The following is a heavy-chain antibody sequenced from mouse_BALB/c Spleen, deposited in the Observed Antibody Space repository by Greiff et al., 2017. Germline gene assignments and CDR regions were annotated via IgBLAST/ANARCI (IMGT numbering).Heavy chain of an antibody. V-gene: IGHV5-6-5*01. D-gene: IGHD1-2*01. CDR3: ARGITTAPYAMDY. J-gene: IGHJ4*01. CDR2: ISSGGST. Sequence: EVQRVESGGGLVKPGGSLKLSCAASGFTFSSYAMSWVRQTPEKRLEWVASISSGGSTYYPDSVKGRFTISRDNARNILYLQMSSLRSEDTAMYYCARGITTAPYAMDYWGQGTSVTVSS. CDR1: GFTFSSYA.